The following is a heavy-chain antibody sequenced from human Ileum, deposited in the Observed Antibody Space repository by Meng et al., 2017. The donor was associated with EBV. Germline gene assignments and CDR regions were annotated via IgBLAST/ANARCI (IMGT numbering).Heavy chain of an antibody. D-gene: IGHD2-2*01. J-gene: IGHJ5*02. CDR3: ALFTRSWFDP. V-gene: IGHV2-5*02. CDR1: GFSLSTREVG. Sequence: QITLKESGPSLVNPTQTLTLTCTFSGFSLSTREVGVGWIRQPPGKALEWLAVIYWDDDKRYSPSLKSRLTITKDTSKNQVVLTLTNMDPVDTATYYCALFTRSWFDPRGQGTLVTVSA. CDR2: IYWDDDK.